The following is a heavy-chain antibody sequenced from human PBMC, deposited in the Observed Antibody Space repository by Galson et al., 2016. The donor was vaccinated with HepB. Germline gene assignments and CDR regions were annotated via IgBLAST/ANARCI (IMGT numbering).Heavy chain of an antibody. J-gene: IGHJ4*02. Sequence: SLRLSCAASGFTLSTFWVHWVRQVPGKGLVWVPRINEDGRTTNYADSVKGRFTIYRDNAKNTLYLQMNSLRAEDTAVYYCARDLSGPSDSWGQGTLVTVSS. V-gene: IGHV3-74*01. CDR2: INEDGRTT. D-gene: IGHD3-10*01. CDR3: ARDLSGPSDS. CDR1: GFTLSTFW.